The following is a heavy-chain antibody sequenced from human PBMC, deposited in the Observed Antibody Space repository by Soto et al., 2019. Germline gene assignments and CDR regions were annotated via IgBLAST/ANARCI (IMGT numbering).Heavy chain of an antibody. V-gene: IGHV3-23*01. D-gene: IGHD6-19*01. J-gene: IGHJ4*02. CDR2: IKGSGGST. CDR1: GFTFSSYW. CDR3: AKGWQWLVSPFDY. Sequence: GGSLRLSCAASGFTFSSYWMSWVRQAPGKGLEWVSNIKGSGGSTYYADSVKGRFTISRDNAKNTLYLQMNSLRAEDTAVYYCAKGWQWLVSPFDYWGQGTVVTVSS.